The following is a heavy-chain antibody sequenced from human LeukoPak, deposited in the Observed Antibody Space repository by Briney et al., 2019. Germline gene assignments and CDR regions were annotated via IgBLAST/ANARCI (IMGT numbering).Heavy chain of an antibody. J-gene: IGHJ6*02. CDR1: GFTFSSYG. CDR3: ARDLSTRYCSGGSCHPHYYYGMDV. CDR2: IWYVGSNK. Sequence: GGSLRLSCAASGFTFSSYGMHWVRQAPGKGLEWVAVIWYVGSNKYYADSVKGRFTISRDNPKNTLFLQMNSLRAEDTAVYYCARDLSTRYCSGGSCHPHYYYGMDVWGQGTTVTVSS. V-gene: IGHV3-33*01. D-gene: IGHD2-15*01.